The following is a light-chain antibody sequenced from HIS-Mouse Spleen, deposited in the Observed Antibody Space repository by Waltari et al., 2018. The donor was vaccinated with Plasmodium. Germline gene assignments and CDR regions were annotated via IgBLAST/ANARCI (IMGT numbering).Light chain of an antibody. Sequence: QSALTQPRSVSGSPGQSVTISCTGTSSDVGGYNSVSWYQQHPGKAPKLMIYDVSKRPSGVPDRFSGSKSGNTASLTISGLQAEDEADYYCCSYAGSYTYDFGTGTKVTVL. J-gene: IGLJ1*01. CDR2: DVS. CDR3: CSYAGSYTYD. V-gene: IGLV2-11*01. CDR1: SSDVGGYNS.